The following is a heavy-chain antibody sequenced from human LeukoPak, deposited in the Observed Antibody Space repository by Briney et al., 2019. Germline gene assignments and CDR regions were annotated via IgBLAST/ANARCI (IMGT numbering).Heavy chain of an antibody. CDR3: ARGPYYDILTDHLFDP. Sequence: GGSLRLSCAASGFTFSSYAMHWVRQAPGKGLEYVSAISSNGGSTYYANSVKGRFTISRDNSKNTLYLQMGSLRAEDMAVYYCARGPYYDILTDHLFDPWGQGTLVTVSS. CDR1: GFTFSSYA. J-gene: IGHJ5*02. V-gene: IGHV3-64*01. CDR2: ISSNGGST. D-gene: IGHD3-9*01.